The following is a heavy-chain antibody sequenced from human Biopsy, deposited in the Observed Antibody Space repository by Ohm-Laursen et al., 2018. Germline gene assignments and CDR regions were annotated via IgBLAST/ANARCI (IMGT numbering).Heavy chain of an antibody. CDR2: IIAVSGLV. J-gene: IGHJ4*02. D-gene: IGHD3-3*01. CDR1: GGTFANYA. V-gene: IGHV1-69*10. Sequence: ASVKVSCKASGGTFANYAISWVRQAPGEGLEWMGGIIAVSGLVNYAPKFQGRVSITADKSTTTAYMELSNLKSEDTAVYYCATPFQYYDSWGGYPPFDHWGQGTLVTVSS. CDR3: ATPFQYYDSWGGYPPFDH.